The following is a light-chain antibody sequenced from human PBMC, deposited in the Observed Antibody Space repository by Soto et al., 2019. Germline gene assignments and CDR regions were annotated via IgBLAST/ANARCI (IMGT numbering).Light chain of an antibody. J-gene: IGKJ4*01. Sequence: IQLTQSPSTLSASVGDRVTITCRASQSISSWLAWYQQKPGKAPKLLIYDASSLERGVPSRFSGSGSGTEFTLTISSLQPDDFATYYCQQYNSYPLTFGGGTKV. CDR3: QQYNSYPLT. CDR1: QSISSW. V-gene: IGKV1-5*01. CDR2: DAS.